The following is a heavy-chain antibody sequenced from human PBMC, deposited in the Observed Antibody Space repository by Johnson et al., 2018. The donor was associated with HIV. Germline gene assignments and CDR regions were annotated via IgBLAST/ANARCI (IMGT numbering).Heavy chain of an antibody. Sequence: QVQLVESGGGVVQPGRSLRLSCAASGFIFRTNGMHWVRQAPGKGLEWVAFKHYDGSNKYYGDFVKGRFTVSRDNSKNTLYLQMNSLRAEDTAVYYCAKDSGVATLVTGAFDIWGQGTMVTVSS. V-gene: IGHV3-30*02. CDR1: GFIFRTNG. CDR2: KHYDGSNK. J-gene: IGHJ3*02. D-gene: IGHD4-23*01. CDR3: AKDSGVATLVTGAFDI.